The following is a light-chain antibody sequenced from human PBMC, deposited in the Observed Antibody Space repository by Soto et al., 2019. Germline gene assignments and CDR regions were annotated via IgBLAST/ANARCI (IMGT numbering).Light chain of an antibody. CDR1: QSVSSS. J-gene: IGKJ3*01. CDR3: QQSYGTPRT. CDR2: AAS. Sequence: DIQLTQSPSSLSASVGDRVTLTCRASQSVSSSLSWYQQKPGKAPKLLIFAASTLQSGVPSRFSGSGSGTDFTLTIGSLQPEDFATYYCQQSYGTPRTFGPGTKVDIK. V-gene: IGKV1-39*01.